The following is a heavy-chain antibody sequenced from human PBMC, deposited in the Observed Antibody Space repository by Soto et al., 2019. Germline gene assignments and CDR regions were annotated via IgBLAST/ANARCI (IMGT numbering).Heavy chain of an antibody. CDR1: GGSISSGDYY. J-gene: IGHJ6*02. CDR2: IYYSGST. CDR3: ARGSVPAAGYYYYYYGMDV. D-gene: IGHD2-2*01. V-gene: IGHV4-30-4*01. Sequence: QVQLQESGPGLVKPSQTLSLTCTVSGGSISSGDYYWSWIRQPPGKGLEWIGYIYYSGSTYYNPSLKSRVNISVDTSKNQFSLKLSSVNAADTAVYYCARGSVPAAGYYYYYYGMDVLGQGTTVTVSS.